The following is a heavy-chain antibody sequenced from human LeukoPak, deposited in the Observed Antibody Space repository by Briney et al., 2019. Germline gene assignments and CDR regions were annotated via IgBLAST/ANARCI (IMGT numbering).Heavy chain of an antibody. CDR3: ASSIAAATKNWFDP. D-gene: IGHD6-13*01. J-gene: IGHJ5*02. CDR2: IIPILGIA. V-gene: IGHV1-69*04. Sequence: SVKVSCKASGGTFSSYAISWVRQAPGQGLEWMGRIIPILGIANYAQKFQGRVTITADKSTSTAYMELSSLRSEDTAVYYCASSIAAATKNWFDPWGQGTLVTVSS. CDR1: GGTFSSYA.